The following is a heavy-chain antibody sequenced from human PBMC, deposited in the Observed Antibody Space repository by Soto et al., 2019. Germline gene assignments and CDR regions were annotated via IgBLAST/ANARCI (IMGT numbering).Heavy chain of an antibody. D-gene: IGHD3-9*01. J-gene: IGHJ5*02. CDR3: AREHYDILTGYYDNWFDP. Sequence: PSETLSLTCTVSGGSISSGDYYWSWIRQPPGKALEWIGYIYYSGSTYYNPSLKSRVTISVDTSKNQFSLKLSSVTAADTAVYYCAREHYDILTGYYDNWFDPWGQGTLVTVSS. V-gene: IGHV4-30-4*01. CDR1: GGSISSGDYY. CDR2: IYYSGST.